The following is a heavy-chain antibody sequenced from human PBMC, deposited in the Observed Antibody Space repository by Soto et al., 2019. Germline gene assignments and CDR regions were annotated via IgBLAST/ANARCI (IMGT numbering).Heavy chain of an antibody. Sequence: QVQLQESGPGLVRPSETLSLTCTVSSDSISSYYWIWIRQSPGKGLEWIGYTDYSGNTNYNPSLKSRVIISGDTSKNQFSLSPSSVTAADTAVYYCARAVGDPFYYLDYWGQGTLVTVSS. V-gene: IGHV4-59*08. CDR1: SDSISSYY. J-gene: IGHJ4*02. CDR3: ARAVGDPFYYLDY. D-gene: IGHD6-19*01. CDR2: TDYSGNT.